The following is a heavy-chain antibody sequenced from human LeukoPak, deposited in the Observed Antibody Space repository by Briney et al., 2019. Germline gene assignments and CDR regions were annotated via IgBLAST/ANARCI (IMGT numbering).Heavy chain of an antibody. J-gene: IGHJ4*02. CDR1: GVNNYA. CDR3: ATSPRVTLYVMGDFAY. D-gene: IGHD3-16*01. V-gene: IGHV3-23*01. Sequence: GGSLRLSCAVSGVNNYAISWVRQAPGKGLEWVSVISGSGGSTYYADSVKGRFTISRGTSENTIYLQMNSLRAEDTAVYYCATSPRVTLYVMGDFAYWGQGTLVTVSS. CDR2: ISGSGGST.